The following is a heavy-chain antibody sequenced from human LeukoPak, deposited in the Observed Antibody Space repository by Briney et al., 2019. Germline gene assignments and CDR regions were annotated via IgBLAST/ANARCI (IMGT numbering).Heavy chain of an antibody. V-gene: IGHV3-30*18. D-gene: IGHD6-13*01. CDR1: GFTFSSYG. CDR2: ISYDGSNK. Sequence: RGSLRLSCAASGFTFSSYGMHWVRQAPGKGLEWVAVISYDGSNKYYADSVKGRFTISRDNSKNTLYLQMNSLRAEDTAVYYCAKDDSSSWYWYFQHWGQGTLVTVSS. CDR3: AKDDSSSWYWYFQH. J-gene: IGHJ1*01.